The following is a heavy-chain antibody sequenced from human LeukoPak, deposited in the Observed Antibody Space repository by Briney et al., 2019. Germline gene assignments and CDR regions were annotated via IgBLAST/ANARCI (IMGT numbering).Heavy chain of an antibody. D-gene: IGHD3-22*01. J-gene: IGHJ3*01. CDR3: AKAVNSVYDSSGPI. CDR1: GFTFSSYG. Sequence: GGSLRLSCAASGFTFSSYGMHWVRQAPGKGLEWVAVISYDGSNKYYADSVKGRFTISRDNSKNTLYLQMNSLRAEDTAVYSCAKAVNSVYDSSGPIWGQGTMVTVSA. CDR2: ISYDGSNK. V-gene: IGHV3-30*18.